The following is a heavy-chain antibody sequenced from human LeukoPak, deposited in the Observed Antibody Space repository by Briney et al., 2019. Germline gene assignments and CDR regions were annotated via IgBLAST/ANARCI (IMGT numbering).Heavy chain of an antibody. CDR1: GGTFSSYT. D-gene: IGHD2-2*01. Sequence: GASVKVSCKASGGTFSSYTISWVRQAPGQGLEWMGRIIPILGIANYAQKFQGRVTITADKSTSTAYMELSSLRSEDTAVYYCARDGGRSSTSCYLFDYWGQGTLVTVSS. J-gene: IGHJ4*02. CDR2: IIPILGIA. CDR3: ARDGGRSSTSCYLFDY. V-gene: IGHV1-69*04.